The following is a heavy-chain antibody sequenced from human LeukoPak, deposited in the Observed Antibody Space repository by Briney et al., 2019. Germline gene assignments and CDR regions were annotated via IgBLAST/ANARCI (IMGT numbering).Heavy chain of an antibody. CDR1: GYTFINYR. Sequence: GASVKVSCKASGYTFINYRISWVRQAPGQGLEWMGWISAYNGDTNYAQKLQGRLTMTTDTSTSTAYMELRSLRSDDTAVYYCARVGPKFSGDYPLYFDYWGQGTLAPVSS. CDR3: ARVGPKFSGDYPLYFDY. CDR2: ISAYNGDT. J-gene: IGHJ4*02. D-gene: IGHD4-17*01. V-gene: IGHV1-18*01.